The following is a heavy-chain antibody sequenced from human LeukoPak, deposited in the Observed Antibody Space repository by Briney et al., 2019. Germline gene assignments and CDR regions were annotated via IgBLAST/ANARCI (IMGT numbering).Heavy chain of an antibody. CDR3: ARGGDYPFDY. CDR1: GFTFSSYW. V-gene: IGHV3-74*01. CDR2: INSGGSST. Sequence: PGGSLRLSCAASGFTFSSYWMHWVRQVPGKGLVWVSRINSGGSSTSHADSVKGRFTISRDSAKNTLYLQMNSLRAEDTAVYYCARGGDYPFDYWGQGTLVTVSS. D-gene: IGHD4-17*01. J-gene: IGHJ4*02.